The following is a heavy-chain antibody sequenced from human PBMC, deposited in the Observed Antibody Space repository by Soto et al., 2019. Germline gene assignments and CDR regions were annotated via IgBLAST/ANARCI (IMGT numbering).Heavy chain of an antibody. Sequence: EVQLLESGGGLVQPGGSLRLSCAASGFTFSSYAMSWVRQAPGKGLEWVSAISGSGGSTYYADSVKGRFTISRDNSKNTLYRQRNSLRAEDTAVYYCAKDRGYCSSTSCYYWYFDLWGRGTLVTVSS. J-gene: IGHJ2*01. CDR1: GFTFSSYA. V-gene: IGHV3-23*01. D-gene: IGHD2-2*01. CDR3: AKDRGYCSSTSCYYWYFDL. CDR2: ISGSGGST.